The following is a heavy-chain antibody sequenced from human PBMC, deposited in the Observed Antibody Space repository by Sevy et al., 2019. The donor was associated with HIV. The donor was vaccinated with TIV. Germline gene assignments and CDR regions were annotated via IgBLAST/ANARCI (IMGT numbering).Heavy chain of an antibody. CDR3: TRDTWELLTGIAYYYSGMDV. V-gene: IGHV1-18*01. Sequence: ASVKVSCQSSGYNFNIYTIHWVRQARGQGLEWVGRISPYDGDTDYAHNFHGRVSLTMDTSTSTAYLGLTSLRSDDTAVYFGTRDTWELLTGIAYYYSGMDVWGQGTTVTVSS. CDR2: ISPYDGDT. CDR1: GYNFNIYT. D-gene: IGHD1-26*01. J-gene: IGHJ6*02.